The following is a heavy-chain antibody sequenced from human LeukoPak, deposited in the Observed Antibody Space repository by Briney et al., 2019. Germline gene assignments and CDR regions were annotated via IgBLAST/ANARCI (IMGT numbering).Heavy chain of an antibody. J-gene: IGHJ4*02. CDR1: GGSISSYY. Sequence: SETLSLTCTVSGGSISSYYWSWIRQPPGKGLEWIGSIYYSGSTYYNPSLKSRVTISVDTSKNQFSLKLSSVTAADTAVYYCVRDLIAARDYWGQGTLVTVSS. V-gene: IGHV4-39*02. CDR3: VRDLIAARDY. CDR2: IYYSGST. D-gene: IGHD6-6*01.